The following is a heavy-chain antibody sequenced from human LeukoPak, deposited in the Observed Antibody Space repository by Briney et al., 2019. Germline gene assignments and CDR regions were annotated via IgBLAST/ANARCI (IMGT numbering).Heavy chain of an antibody. CDR1: GYTFTSYA. J-gene: IGHJ3*02. CDR2: INTNTGNP. Sequence: GASVKVSCKASGYTFTSYAMNWVRQAPGQGLEWMGWINTNTGNPTYAQGFTGRFVFSLDTSVSTAYLQISSLKAEDTAVYYCARDLLGRQKKTYYDILTGRNPDDSFDIWGQGTMVTVSS. D-gene: IGHD3-9*01. V-gene: IGHV7-4-1*02. CDR3: ARDLLGRQKKTYYDILTGRNPDDSFDI.